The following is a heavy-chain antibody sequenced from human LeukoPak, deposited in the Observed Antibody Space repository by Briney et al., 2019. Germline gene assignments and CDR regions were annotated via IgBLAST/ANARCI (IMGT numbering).Heavy chain of an antibody. V-gene: IGHV3-7*01. CDR2: IKQDGSEK. CDR1: GFTFSSYW. J-gene: IGHJ3*02. D-gene: IGHD5-24*01. CDR3: ARDFLEMATIGIDI. Sequence: PGGSLRLSCAASGFTFSSYWVSWVRQAPGTGLEWVANIKQDGSEKYYVDSVKGRFTISRDNAKSSLYLQMNSLRAEDTAVYYCARDFLEMATIGIDIWGQGTMVTVSS.